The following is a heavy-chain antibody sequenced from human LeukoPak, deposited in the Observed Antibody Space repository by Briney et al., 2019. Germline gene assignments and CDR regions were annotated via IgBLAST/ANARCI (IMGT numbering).Heavy chain of an antibody. CDR2: ISGSGGST. Sequence: PGGSLRLSCAASGFTFSSYAMSWVRQAPGKGLEWVSAISGSGGSTYYADSVKGRFTISRDNSKNTLYLQMNSLRAEDTAVYYCAKDWVRWVGATCIQYWGQGTLVTVSS. J-gene: IGHJ4*02. V-gene: IGHV3-23*01. D-gene: IGHD1-26*01. CDR1: GFTFSSYA. CDR3: AKDWVRWVGATCIQY.